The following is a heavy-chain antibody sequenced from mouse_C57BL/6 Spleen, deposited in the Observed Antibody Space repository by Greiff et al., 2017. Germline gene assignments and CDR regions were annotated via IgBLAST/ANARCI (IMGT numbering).Heavy chain of an antibody. CDR2: IDPETCGT. D-gene: IGHD2-3*01. CDR3: TRRRIDGYYDYLDY. Sequence: QVQLQQSGAELVRPGASVKLSCKASGYTFTDYEMHCVKHTPVHGLEWIGAIDPETCGTAYNQKFKGKATLTADKSSSTAYMELRSLTSEDSAVYYCTRRRIDGYYDYLDYWGQGTTLTVSS. J-gene: IGHJ2*01. V-gene: IGHV1-23*01. CDR1: GYTFTDYE.